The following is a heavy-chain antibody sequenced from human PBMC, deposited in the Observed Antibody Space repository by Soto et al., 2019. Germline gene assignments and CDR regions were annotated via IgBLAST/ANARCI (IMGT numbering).Heavy chain of an antibody. D-gene: IGHD1-26*01. J-gene: IGHJ4*02. CDR1: GGFITSDY. CDR2: IYYSGST. V-gene: IGHV4-59*08. CDR3: ARHVRPPSWELEYYVDY. Sequence: SETLCLTCTVSGGFITSDYWSWIRQPPGKGLEWIGYIYYSGSTNYNPSLKSRVTISVDTSKNQFSLKLSSVTAADTAVYYCARHVRPPSWELEYYVDYWGQGTLVTVS.